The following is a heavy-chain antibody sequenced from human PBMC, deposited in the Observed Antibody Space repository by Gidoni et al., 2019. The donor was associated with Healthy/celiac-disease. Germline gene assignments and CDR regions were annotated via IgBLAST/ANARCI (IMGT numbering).Heavy chain of an antibody. J-gene: IGHJ6*02. V-gene: IGHV3-30*18. Sequence: QVQLVESGGGVVQPGRSLRLSCAASGFTFSSSGMHWVRQAPGKGLEWVAVISYDGSNKYYADSVKGRFTISRDNSKNTLYLQMNSLRAEDTAVYYCAKDLGPATGLEVQLHAYYYYYGMDVWGQGTTVTVSS. CDR1: GFTFSSSG. CDR3: AKDLGPATGLEVQLHAYYYYYGMDV. CDR2: ISYDGSNK. D-gene: IGHD6-13*01.